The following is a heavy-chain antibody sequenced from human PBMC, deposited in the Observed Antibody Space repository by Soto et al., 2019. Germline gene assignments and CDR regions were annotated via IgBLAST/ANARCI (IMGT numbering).Heavy chain of an antibody. CDR1: GGTFSSYA. Sequence: TSVKVSCKVSGGTFSSYAISWVRQAPGQGLEWMGGIIPIFGTANYAQKFQGRVTITADESTSTAYMELSSLRSEDTAVYYCARGSLTIFGVVTYYGMDVWGQGTTVTVSS. V-gene: IGHV1-69*13. J-gene: IGHJ6*02. D-gene: IGHD3-3*01. CDR3: ARGSLTIFGVVTYYGMDV. CDR2: IIPIFGTA.